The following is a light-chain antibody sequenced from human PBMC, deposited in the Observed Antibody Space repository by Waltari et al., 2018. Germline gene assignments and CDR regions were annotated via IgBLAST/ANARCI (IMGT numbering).Light chain of an antibody. J-gene: IGLJ3*02. V-gene: IGLV4-69*01. Sequence: QLVVTQSPSASAPLGASVKLTCTLSSGHSSNIVAWLQQRPEKGPRYLMKVNSDGSHIKGDGSPDRFSGSSSGAERYLAISGLQPDDEADYYGQTGGHGTWGFGGGTTLTVL. CDR3: QTGGHGTWG. CDR2: VNSDGSH. CDR1: SGHSSNI.